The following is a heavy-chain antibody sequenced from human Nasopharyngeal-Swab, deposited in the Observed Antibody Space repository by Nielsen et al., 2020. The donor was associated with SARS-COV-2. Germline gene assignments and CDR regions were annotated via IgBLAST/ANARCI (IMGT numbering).Heavy chain of an antibody. CDR1: GASFSYSP. CDR2: INHRGRT. D-gene: IGHD1-14*01. Sequence: SDTLSLTFAAYGASFSYSPWSWIRLLPGKGLEWIGEINHRGRTAYRSSLKSRLSFSIDTSKHQFSLELRSVTAADTGIYFCARGPNQFHSFDYWDQGRLVTVSS. CDR3: ARGPNQFHSFDY. J-gene: IGHJ4*02. V-gene: IGHV4-34*01.